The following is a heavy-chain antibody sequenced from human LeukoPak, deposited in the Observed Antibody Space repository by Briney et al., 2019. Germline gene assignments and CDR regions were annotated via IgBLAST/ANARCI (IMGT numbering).Heavy chain of an antibody. D-gene: IGHD6-19*01. J-gene: IGHJ4*02. Sequence: GGSLRLSCAASGFTFNRNAISWLRQAPGKGLEWVSTIGGSGEKPFYADSVKGRFTISRDNSKNMVHLQMNSLTGEDTALYYCVRRGDASSGWGDHDFWGQGALVTVSS. CDR2: IGGSGEKP. CDR3: VRRGDASSGWGDHDF. V-gene: IGHV3-23*01. CDR1: GFTFNRNA.